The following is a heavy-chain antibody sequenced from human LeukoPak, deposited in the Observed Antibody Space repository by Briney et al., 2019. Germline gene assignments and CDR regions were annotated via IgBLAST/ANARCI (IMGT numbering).Heavy chain of an antibody. V-gene: IGHV1-46*01. Sequence: GASVKVSCKASGYTFTSYYMHWVRQAPGQGLEWMGIINPSGGSTSYAQKFQGRVTMTRDMSTSTVYMELSSLRSEDTAVYYCAKHHDSSGYYGAFDYWGQGTLVTVSS. CDR3: AKHHDSSGYYGAFDY. CDR1: GYTFTSYY. D-gene: IGHD3-22*01. CDR2: INPSGGST. J-gene: IGHJ4*02.